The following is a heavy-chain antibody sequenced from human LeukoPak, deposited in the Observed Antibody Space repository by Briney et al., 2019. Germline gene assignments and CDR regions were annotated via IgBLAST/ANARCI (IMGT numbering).Heavy chain of an antibody. D-gene: IGHD7-27*01. CDR1: GFTFTTYW. V-gene: IGHV3-7*01. J-gene: IGHJ4*02. Sequence: GGSLRLSCAASGFTFTTYWMSWVRQAPGKGLEWVANIKQDGSEKYYVDSLKGRFTISRDNAKNSLYLQMNSLRAEDTAVYYCARETNRAFDYWAREPWSPSPQ. CDR2: IKQDGSEK. CDR3: ARETNRAFDY.